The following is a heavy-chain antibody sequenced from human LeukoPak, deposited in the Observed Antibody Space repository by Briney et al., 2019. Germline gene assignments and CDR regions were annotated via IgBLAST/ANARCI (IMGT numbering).Heavy chain of an antibody. CDR3: ARPLRVTMIRGAAFRASSDFDP. D-gene: IGHD3-10*01. V-gene: IGHV1-2*02. Sequence: ASVKVSCKASGYTFSGYYIHWVRQAPGQGLEWMGWINPNTGGTKYAQKFQDRVTMTRDTSISTAYMELSRLRSDDTAVYYCARPLRVTMIRGAAFRASSDFDPWGQGTLVTVSS. J-gene: IGHJ5*02. CDR1: GYTFSGYY. CDR2: INPNTGGT.